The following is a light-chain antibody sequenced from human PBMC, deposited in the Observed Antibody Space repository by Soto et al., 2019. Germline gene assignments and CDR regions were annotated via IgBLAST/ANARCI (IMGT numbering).Light chain of an antibody. CDR1: QSVSSSY. J-gene: IGKJ1*01. CDR3: QQYGSSPWT. Sequence: EIVLTQSPGTLSLSPGERATLSCRASQSVSSSYLAWYQQKPGQAPRLLIYGASSRATGIPDRFSGSGSGTDFTLTISRLEPEYFAVYYFQQYGSSPWTFGQGTKVES. CDR2: GAS. V-gene: IGKV3-20*01.